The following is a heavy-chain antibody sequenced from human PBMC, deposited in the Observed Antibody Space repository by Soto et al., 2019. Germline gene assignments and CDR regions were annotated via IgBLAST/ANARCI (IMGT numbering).Heavy chain of an antibody. D-gene: IGHD2-15*01. J-gene: IGHJ4*02. CDR2: IYPGDSDT. CDR1: GYSFSNYW. Sequence: GESLKISCKASGYSFSNYWIGWVRQMPGKGLEWMGIIYPGDSDTKYSPSFQGQVTISVERSISTAYLQWSSLKAPDTAMYYCARHAIGYCSVGKCYPDYWGQGTPVTVSS. V-gene: IGHV5-51*01. CDR3: ARHAIGYCSVGKCYPDY.